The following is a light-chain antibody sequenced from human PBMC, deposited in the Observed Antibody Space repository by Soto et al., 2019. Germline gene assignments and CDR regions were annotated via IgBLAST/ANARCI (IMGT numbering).Light chain of an antibody. CDR2: EVS. CDR3: SSYAGSNRVV. Sequence: QSALTQPPSASGSPGQSVTISCTGTSSDVGGYNYVSWYQQHPGKAPKLMIYEVSKRPSGVPDRFSGSKSGNTASLTVSGLQVEDEADYYCSSYAGSNRVVFGGGTQLTVL. V-gene: IGLV2-8*01. J-gene: IGLJ2*01. CDR1: SSDVGGYNY.